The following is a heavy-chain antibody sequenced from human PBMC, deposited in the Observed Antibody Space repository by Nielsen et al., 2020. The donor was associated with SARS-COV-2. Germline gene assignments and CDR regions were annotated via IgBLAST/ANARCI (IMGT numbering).Heavy chain of an antibody. V-gene: IGHV3-21*01. D-gene: IGHD5-12*01. CDR3: ARDGWGYSGYDFYYYGMDV. J-gene: IGHJ6*02. CDR2: ISSSSYI. Sequence: GGSLRLSCAASGFTFSSYSMNWVRQAPGKGLEWVSSISSSSYIYYADSVKGRFTISRDNAKNSLYLQMNSLRAEDTAVYYCARDGWGYSGYDFYYYGMDVWGQGTTVTVSS. CDR1: GFTFSSYS.